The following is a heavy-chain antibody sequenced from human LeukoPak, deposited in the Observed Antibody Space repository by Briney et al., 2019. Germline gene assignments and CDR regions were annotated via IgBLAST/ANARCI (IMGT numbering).Heavy chain of an antibody. Sequence: APVKVSCKXSGYTFTSYGISWVRQAPGQGLEGMGWISAYNGNTNYAQKLQGRVTMTTDTSTSTAYMELRSLRSDDTAVYYCARGGGPLAAGTLFDPWGQGTLVTVSS. V-gene: IGHV1-18*01. CDR3: ARGGGPLAAGTLFDP. J-gene: IGHJ5*02. CDR2: ISAYNGNT. CDR1: GYTFTSYG. D-gene: IGHD6-13*01.